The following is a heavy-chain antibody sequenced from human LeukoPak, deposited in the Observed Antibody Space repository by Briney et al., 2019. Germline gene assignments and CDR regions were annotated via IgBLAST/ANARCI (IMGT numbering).Heavy chain of an antibody. D-gene: IGHD3-16*02. CDR2: INSDGSAT. CDR3: ARGTAGYHSSYFDY. V-gene: IGHV3-74*01. CDR1: GFTFGSPW. J-gene: IGHJ4*02. Sequence: GGSLRLSCAASGFTFGSPWMHWVRQAPGKGLVWVSRINSDGSATAYADSVKGRFTISRDNAEITLYPQMNSLRAEDTAVYYCARGTAGYHSSYFDYWGQGTLVTVSS.